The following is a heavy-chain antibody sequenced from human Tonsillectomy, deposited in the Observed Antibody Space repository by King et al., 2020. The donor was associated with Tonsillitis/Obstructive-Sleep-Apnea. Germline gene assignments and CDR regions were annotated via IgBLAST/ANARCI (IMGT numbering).Heavy chain of an antibody. D-gene: IGHD3-22*01. J-gene: IGHJ4*02. CDR1: GYTFTNYG. CDR3: ARDSMSHYYDSSGYYTFNY. V-gene: IGHV1-18*01. Sequence: QLVQSGAEVKKPGASVKVSCKASGYTFTNYGIGWVRQAPGQGLEWMAWISAHNGHTNYAQKLQGRVTMTTDTSTSPAYMELRSLRSDDTAVYYCARDSMSHYYDSSGYYTFNYWGQGTLVTVSA. CDR2: ISAHNGHT.